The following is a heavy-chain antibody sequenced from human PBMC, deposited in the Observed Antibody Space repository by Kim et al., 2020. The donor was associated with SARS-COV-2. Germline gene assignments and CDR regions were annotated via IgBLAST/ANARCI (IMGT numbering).Heavy chain of an antibody. CDR3: ARVLTGYLPTDD. V-gene: IGHV4-59*01. D-gene: IGHD3-9*01. Sequence: NYNPSLKSRVTISVDTSRNQFSLKLSSVTAADTAVYYCARVLTGYLPTDDWGQGTLVTVSS. J-gene: IGHJ4*02.